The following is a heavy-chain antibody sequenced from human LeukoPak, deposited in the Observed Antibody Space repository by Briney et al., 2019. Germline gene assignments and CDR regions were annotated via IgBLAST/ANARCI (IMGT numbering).Heavy chain of an antibody. CDR2: INGDGTTT. CDR3: ARRWYTGTYYYFDL. D-gene: IGHD1-26*01. Sequence: PGGSLRLSCAASGFTLSTHWMHWVRQAPGKGLVWVSRINGDGTTTSYADSVKGRFTISRVNAKSTLYLEMDSLRAEDTAIYYCARRWYTGTYYYFDLWGQGTPVTVSS. CDR1: GFTLSTHW. J-gene: IGHJ4*02. V-gene: IGHV3-74*01.